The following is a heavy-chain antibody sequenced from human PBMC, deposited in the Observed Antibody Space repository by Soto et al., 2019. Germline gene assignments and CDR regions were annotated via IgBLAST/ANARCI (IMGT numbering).Heavy chain of an antibody. D-gene: IGHD3-22*01. V-gene: IGHV4-4*02. CDR1: GVTISSANW. CDR2: VYHSGTS. J-gene: IGHJ3*02. Sequence: SETLSLTCTVSGVTISSANWWKWVRQPPGKGLEWIGHVYHSGTSNFNPSLRSRVTMSVDKSKNQFSLKVTSVTAADTAVYYCVTAFDSSGYGYFDIWGQGAKVTVSS. CDR3: VTAFDSSGYGYFDI.